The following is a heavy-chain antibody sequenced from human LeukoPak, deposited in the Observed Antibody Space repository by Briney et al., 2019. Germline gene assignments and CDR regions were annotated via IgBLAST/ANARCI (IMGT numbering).Heavy chain of an antibody. CDR2: ISSSSSTI. J-gene: IGHJ4*02. CDR1: GFTFSSYS. Sequence: PGGSLRLSCAASGFTFSSYSMNWVRQAPGKGLEWVSYISSSSSTIYYADSVKGRFTISRDNAKNSLYLQMNSPRAEDTAVYYCARDQVSYSGSSQYYFDYWGQGTLVTVSS. D-gene: IGHD1-26*01. CDR3: ARDQVSYSGSSQYYFDY. V-gene: IGHV3-48*01.